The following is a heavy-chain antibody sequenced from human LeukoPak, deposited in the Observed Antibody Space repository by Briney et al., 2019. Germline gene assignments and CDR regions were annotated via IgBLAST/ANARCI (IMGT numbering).Heavy chain of an antibody. CDR1: GGSISGYY. D-gene: IGHD2-21*01. CDR2: LYYMRGA. Sequence: PSETLSLTCTVSGGSISGYYWNWSRQPPGKGVEWIGNLYYMRGAWYKSSLKSRVTTSVDTSKNQFSLKLSSVTAADTAVYYCARRSVGGGDYYGMDVWGQGTTVTVSS. CDR3: ARRSVGGGDYYGMDV. V-gene: IGHV4-59*08. J-gene: IGHJ6*02.